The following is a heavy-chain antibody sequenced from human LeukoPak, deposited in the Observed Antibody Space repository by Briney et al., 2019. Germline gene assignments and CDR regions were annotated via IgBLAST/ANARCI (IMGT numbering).Heavy chain of an antibody. V-gene: IGHV3-20*04. J-gene: IGHJ6*03. Sequence: GGSLRLSCAASGFSFDDLGMTWVRQVPGKGLEWVAGINWNGASTGYADSARGRFTISRDNAKNSLYLQMNSLRAEDTALYYCARAVCPTIKFCDSSYFMDVWGKGTTVNVS. CDR2: INWNGAST. CDR3: ARAVCPTIKFCDSSYFMDV. CDR1: GFSFDDLG. D-gene: IGHD6-6*01.